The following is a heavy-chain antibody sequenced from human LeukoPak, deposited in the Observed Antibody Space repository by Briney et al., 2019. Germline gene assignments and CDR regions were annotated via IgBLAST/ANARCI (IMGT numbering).Heavy chain of an antibody. CDR1: GYTFTGYY. J-gene: IGHJ6*02. CDR3: ARGRSYSSGWYDYYGMDV. V-gene: IGHV1-2*02. CDR2: INPNSGGT. D-gene: IGHD6-19*01. Sequence: ASVKVSCKASGYTFTGYYMHWVRQAPGQGLEWMGWINPNSGGTNYAQKFQGRVTMTRDTSISTAYMELSRLRSDDTAVYYCARGRSYSSGWYDYYGMDVWGQGTTVTVSS.